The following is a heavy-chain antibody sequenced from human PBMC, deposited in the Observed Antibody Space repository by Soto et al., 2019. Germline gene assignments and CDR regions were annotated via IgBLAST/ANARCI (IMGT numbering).Heavy chain of an antibody. CDR3: AKGIAVAGTFFGFDY. Sequence: GGSLRLSCAASGFTFSSYGMHLVRQAPGKGLEWVAVISYDGSNKYYADSAKGRFTISRDNSKNTLYLQMNSLRAEDTAVYYCAKGIAVAGTFFGFDYWGQGTLVTVSS. J-gene: IGHJ4*02. CDR1: GFTFSSYG. CDR2: ISYDGSNK. V-gene: IGHV3-30*18. D-gene: IGHD6-19*01.